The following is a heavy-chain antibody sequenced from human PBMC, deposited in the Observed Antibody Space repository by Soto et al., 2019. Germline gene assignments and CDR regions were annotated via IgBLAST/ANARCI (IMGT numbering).Heavy chain of an antibody. D-gene: IGHD2-2*01. CDR1: GGSFSGYY. Sequence: PSETLSLTCAVYGGSFSGYYWSWIRQPPGKGLEWIGEINHSGSTNYNPSLKSRVTISVDTSKNQFSLKLSSVTAADTAVYYCARARKGYGSSTTCSFDYWGQETLVTVSS. CDR3: ARARKGYGSSTTCSFDY. CDR2: INHSGST. J-gene: IGHJ4*02. V-gene: IGHV4-34*01.